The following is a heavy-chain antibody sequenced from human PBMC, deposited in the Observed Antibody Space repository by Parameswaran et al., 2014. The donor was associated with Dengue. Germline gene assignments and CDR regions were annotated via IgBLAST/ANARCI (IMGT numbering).Heavy chain of an antibody. CDR3: ARTPTVTRRSYYYYGMDV. D-gene: IGHD4-17*01. Sequence: WVRQAPGQGLEWMGWMNPNSGNTGYAQKFQGRVTMTRNTSISTAYMELSSLRSEDTAVYYCARTPTVTRRSYYYYGMDVWAKDHGHRLL. V-gene: IGHV1-8*01. CDR2: MNPNSGNT. J-gene: IGHJ6*04.